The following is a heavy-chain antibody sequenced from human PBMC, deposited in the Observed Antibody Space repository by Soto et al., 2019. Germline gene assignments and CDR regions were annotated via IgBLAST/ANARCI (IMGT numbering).Heavy chain of an antibody. V-gene: IGHV3-30*18. J-gene: IGHJ3*01. CDR3: AKDQGIAASHGID. Sequence: QVQLVESGGGVVEPGRSLRLSCAASGFTFNNYGMHWVRQAPGKGLEWVAVISNDGSDKYYADSVKGRLTISSDNSKNTVYLQMNSLRAEDTDVYYCAKDQGIAASHGIDWGQGTMVTVSS. CDR1: GFTFNNYG. D-gene: IGHD6-13*01. CDR2: ISNDGSDK.